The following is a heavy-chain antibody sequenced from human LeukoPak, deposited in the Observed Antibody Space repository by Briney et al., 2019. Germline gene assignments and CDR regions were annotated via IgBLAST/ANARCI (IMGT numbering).Heavy chain of an antibody. V-gene: IGHV1-24*01. Sequence: XGFDPEDGETIYAQKFQGRVTMTEDTSTDTAYMELSSLRSEDTAVYYCATRGYGDYPWYFDLRGRGTLVTVSS. CDR3: ATRGYGDYPWYFDL. J-gene: IGHJ2*01. CDR2: FDPEDGET. D-gene: IGHD4-17*01.